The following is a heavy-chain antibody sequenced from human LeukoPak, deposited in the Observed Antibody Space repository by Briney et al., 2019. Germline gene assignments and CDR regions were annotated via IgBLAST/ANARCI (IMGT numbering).Heavy chain of an antibody. Sequence: GGSLRLSCAASGFTFSDYYMSWIRQAPGKGLEWVSYISSSGSTIYYADSVKGRFTISRDNAKNSLYLQMNSLRAEDTAVYYCARYCSSTSCYGASYYGMDVWGQGTTVTVSS. J-gene: IGHJ6*02. V-gene: IGHV3-11*01. D-gene: IGHD2-2*01. CDR3: ARYCSSTSCYGASYYGMDV. CDR1: GFTFSDYY. CDR2: ISSSGSTI.